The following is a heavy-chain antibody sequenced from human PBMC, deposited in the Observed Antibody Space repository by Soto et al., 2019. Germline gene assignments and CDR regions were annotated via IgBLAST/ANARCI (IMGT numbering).Heavy chain of an antibody. CDR3: ARRTVNLRTFDSGLKTHCCDY. V-gene: IGHV4-39*01. Sequence: SELKRLTYAVFGGYMSSRDYYWGWMRQPPGKGLEWIGSIYYSGSTYYNPSLQSRVAISVDTSKNQFSLKLKSVTAADTAIYHCARRTVNLRTFDSGLKTHCCDYLGQGAPVTVSS. D-gene: IGHD3-9*01. J-gene: IGHJ4*02. CDR2: IYYSGST. CDR1: GGYMSSRDYY.